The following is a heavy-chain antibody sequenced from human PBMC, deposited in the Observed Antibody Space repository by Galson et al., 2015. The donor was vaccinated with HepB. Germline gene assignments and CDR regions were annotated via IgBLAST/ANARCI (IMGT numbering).Heavy chain of an antibody. V-gene: IGHV4-61*02. D-gene: IGHD3-22*01. J-gene: IGHJ4*02. CDR3: AIEKGPYDSSGYYQNDGAYFDY. CDR1: GGSISSGSYY. CDR2: IYTSGST. Sequence: TLSLTCTVSGGSISSGSYYWSWIRQPAGKGLEWIGRIYTSGSTNYNPSLKSRVTISVDTSKNQFSLKLSSVTAADTAVYYCAIEKGPYDSSGYYQNDGAYFDYWGQGTLVTVSS.